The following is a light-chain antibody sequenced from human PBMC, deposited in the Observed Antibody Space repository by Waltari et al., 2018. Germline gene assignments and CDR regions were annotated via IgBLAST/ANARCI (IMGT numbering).Light chain of an antibody. Sequence: QSVLTPPPSASGTPGQRVTISCSGSSSHIGSNYVYWYQQLPGTAPKLLIYRNNQRPSGVPDRFSGSKSGTSASLAISGLRSEDEADYYCAAWDDSLSALFGGGTKLTVL. J-gene: IGLJ2*01. CDR3: AAWDDSLSAL. CDR1: SSHIGSNY. V-gene: IGLV1-47*01. CDR2: RNN.